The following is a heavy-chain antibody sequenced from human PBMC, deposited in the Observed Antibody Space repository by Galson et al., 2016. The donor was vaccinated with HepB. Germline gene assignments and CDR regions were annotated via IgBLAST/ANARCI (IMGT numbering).Heavy chain of an antibody. CDR2: IYPADSDT. Sequence: QSGAEVKKPGESLKISCKGSGYRFNNFWIGWVRQTPGKGLEWVGSIYPADSDTRYSPSFQGQVTISADKSTSTAYLQWSSLKASDTAIYYCARQDSSIRYDDYCGRDVWGQGTTFTVSS. CDR1: GYRFNNFW. D-gene: IGHD6-13*01. J-gene: IGHJ6*02. V-gene: IGHV5-51*01. CDR3: ARQDSSIRYDDYCGRDV.